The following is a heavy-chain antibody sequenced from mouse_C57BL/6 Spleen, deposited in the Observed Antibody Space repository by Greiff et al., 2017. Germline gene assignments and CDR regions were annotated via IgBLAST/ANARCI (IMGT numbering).Heavy chain of an antibody. CDR1: GFTFSDYG. CDR3: ARGLNYYGSSYGYFDV. V-gene: IGHV5-17*01. D-gene: IGHD1-1*01. J-gene: IGHJ1*03. CDR2: ISSGSSTI. Sequence: EVNVVESGGGLVKPGGSLKLSCAASGFTFSDYGLHWVRQAPEQGLEWVAYISSGSSTISYADTVKGRFTISRDNAKNTLFLQMTILRVDDTAMYFCARGLNYYGSSYGYFDVWGTGTTVTVSS.